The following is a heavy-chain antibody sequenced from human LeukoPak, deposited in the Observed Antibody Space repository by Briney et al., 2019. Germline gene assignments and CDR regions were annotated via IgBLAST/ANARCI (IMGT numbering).Heavy chain of an antibody. Sequence: GGSLRLSCAAYRFTFSSYSMNWVRQAPGKGLEWVSSISSSSSYKYYADSVKGRFTISRDDAKNSLFLQMNSLRAEDTAVYYCARDRGLYDPQIYYMDVWGKGTTVTVSS. J-gene: IGHJ6*03. CDR2: ISSSSSYK. D-gene: IGHD3-10*01. CDR1: RFTFSSYS. CDR3: ARDRGLYDPQIYYMDV. V-gene: IGHV3-21*01.